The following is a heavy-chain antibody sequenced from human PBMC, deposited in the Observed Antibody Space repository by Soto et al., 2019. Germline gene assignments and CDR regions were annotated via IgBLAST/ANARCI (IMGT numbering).Heavy chain of an antibody. CDR1: GGSISTSSYF. V-gene: IGHV4-39*01. J-gene: IGHJ4*02. D-gene: IGHD3-22*01. CDR2: IYYSGST. CDR3: ARDYESSGDY. Sequence: QLQLQESGPGLVKPSETLSLTCTVSGGSISTSSYFWGWIRQPPGKGLEWSGSIYYSGSTYYNPSLKRRVTISVDTSKNQCSLKLSSVTAADTAVYYCARDYESSGDYWGQGTLVTVSS.